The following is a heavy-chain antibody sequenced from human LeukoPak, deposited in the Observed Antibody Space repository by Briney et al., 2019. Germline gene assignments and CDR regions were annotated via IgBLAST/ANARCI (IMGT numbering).Heavy chain of an antibody. J-gene: IGHJ3*02. CDR3: ARDGKGFDI. CDR1: GGSINNYY. V-gene: IGHV4-59*01. CDR2: IYSSGTT. D-gene: IGHD1-1*01. Sequence: PSETLSLTCTVSGGSINNYYWSWIRQPPGKGLEWIGYIYSSGTTNYNPSLKSRMTISVDTSKNHFSLKLKSVTAADTAVYYCARDGKGFDIWGQGAMVTVSS.